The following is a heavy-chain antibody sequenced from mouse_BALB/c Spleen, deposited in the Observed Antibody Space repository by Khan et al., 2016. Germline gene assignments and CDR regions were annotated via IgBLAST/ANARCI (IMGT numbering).Heavy chain of an antibody. CDR1: GFDFSRYW. CDR3: ARRGGYFAY. CDR2: INPDSSTI. J-gene: IGHJ3*01. V-gene: IGHV4-1*02. Sequence: EVQLVESGGGLVQPGGSLKLSCAASGFDFSRYWMSWVRQAPGKGLEWIGEINPDSSTINYMPSLKDKFIISRDNAKNTLYLQMSKVRSEDTALYYCARRGGYFAYWGQGTLVTVSA. D-gene: IGHD2-2*01.